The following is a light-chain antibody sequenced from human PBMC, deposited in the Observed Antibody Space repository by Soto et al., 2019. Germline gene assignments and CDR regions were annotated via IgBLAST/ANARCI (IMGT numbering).Light chain of an antibody. CDR3: AAWDDRLNGVV. Sequence: QSVLTQPPSVSEAPRPRATISCSGSSSNIGNNAVNWHQQLPGKAPKLLIYYDDLLPSGVSDRFSGSKSGTSASLAISGLQSEDEADYYCAAWDDRLNGVVFGGGTKLTVL. CDR2: YDD. V-gene: IGLV1-36*01. J-gene: IGLJ2*01. CDR1: SSNIGNNA.